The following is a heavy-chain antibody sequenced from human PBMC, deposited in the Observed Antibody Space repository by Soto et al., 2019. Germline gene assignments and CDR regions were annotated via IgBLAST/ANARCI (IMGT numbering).Heavy chain of an antibody. CDR3: ARDRGEYTSSWFWYFSH. J-gene: IGHJ2*01. Sequence: QLQESGPGLVKPSETLSLTCSVSGASISSFNWNWVRQPAGKGPEWVGRLNIAGTINYNPSLKSRITMSMDTSKNQISLRLRSESAADTAIYYCARDRGEYTSSWFWYFSHWGHGTLVTVSS. CDR2: LNIAGTI. V-gene: IGHV4-4*07. CDR1: GASISSFN. D-gene: IGHD6-13*01.